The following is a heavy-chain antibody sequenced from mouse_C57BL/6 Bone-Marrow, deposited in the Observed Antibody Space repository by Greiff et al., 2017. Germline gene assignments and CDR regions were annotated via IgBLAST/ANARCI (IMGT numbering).Heavy chain of an antibody. CDR3: ARRGPPGGYFDV. CDR1: GYTFTDYY. V-gene: IGHV1-76*01. Sequence: VMLVESGAELVRPGASVKLSCKASGYTFTDYYINWVKQRPGQGLEWIARIYPGSGNTDYNEKFKGKATLTADKSSSTAYMQLSSLTSEDSAVYFCARRGPPGGYFDVWGTRTTVTVSS. J-gene: IGHJ1*03. CDR2: IYPGSGNT.